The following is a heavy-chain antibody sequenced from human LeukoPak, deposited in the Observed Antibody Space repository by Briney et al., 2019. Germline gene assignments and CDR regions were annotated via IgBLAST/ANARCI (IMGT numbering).Heavy chain of an antibody. CDR2: INSDGSST. J-gene: IGHJ5*02. D-gene: IGHD6-19*01. Sequence: GGSLRLSCAASGFTFSSYWMHWVRQAPGKGLVWVSRINSDGSSTGYADSVKGRFTISRDNAKNTLYLQMNSLRAEDTAVYYCARDAEYSSGWSRYGWFDPWGQGTLVTVSS. CDR1: GFTFSSYW. CDR3: ARDAEYSSGWSRYGWFDP. V-gene: IGHV3-74*01.